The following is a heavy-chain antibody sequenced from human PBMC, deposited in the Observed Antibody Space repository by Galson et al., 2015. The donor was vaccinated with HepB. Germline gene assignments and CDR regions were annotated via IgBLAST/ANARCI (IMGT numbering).Heavy chain of an antibody. J-gene: IGHJ2*01. CDR1: GGTFSSYT. CDR3: ARAVADVVNKYCSGGSCYSAISYFDL. CDR2: IIPILGIA. D-gene: IGHD2-15*01. V-gene: IGHV1-69*02. Sequence: SVKVSCKASGGTFSSYTISWVRQAPGQGLEWMGRIIPILGIANYAQKFQGRVTITADKSTSTAYMELSSLRSEDTAVYYCARAVADVVNKYCSGGSCYSAISYFDLWGRGTLVTVSS.